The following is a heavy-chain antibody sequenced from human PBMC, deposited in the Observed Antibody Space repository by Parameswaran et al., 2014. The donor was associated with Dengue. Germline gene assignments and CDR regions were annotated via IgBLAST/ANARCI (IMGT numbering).Heavy chain of an antibody. CDR3: ATSSGRFLEWLSRPSSDAMDV. V-gene: IGHV4-34*01. CDR2: INRMGAP. J-gene: IGHJ6*02. D-gene: IGHD3-3*01. Sequence: WIRQPPRKGLEWIGEINRMGAPTTTRPSKSRVTISVDTSKNQLSLKLSSVTAADTAVYYCATSSGRFLEWLSRPSSDAMDVWGQGTTVTVSS.